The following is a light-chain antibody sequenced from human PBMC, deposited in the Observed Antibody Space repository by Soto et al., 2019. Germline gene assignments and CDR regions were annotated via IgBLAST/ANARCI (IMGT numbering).Light chain of an antibody. V-gene: IGKV3-15*01. CDR3: QQYNNWPPIT. Sequence: ELGMTQPPATLSVYRKRGATGSCRASQRVSSYLAWYQQKPGQAPRLLIYGASTSATGIQARFSGSGSGTEFSLTISSLQSEDYAVSYCQQYNNWPPITFAQGTRLEIK. CDR1: QRVSSY. J-gene: IGKJ5*01. CDR2: GAS.